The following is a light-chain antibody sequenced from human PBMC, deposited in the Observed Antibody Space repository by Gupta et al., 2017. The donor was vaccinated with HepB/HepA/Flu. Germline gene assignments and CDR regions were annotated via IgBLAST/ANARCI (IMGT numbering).Light chain of an antibody. CDR2: AAS. Sequence: DIQMTQSPSSLSASVGDRVTITCRASQSISSYLDWYQQKPGKAPKLLIYAASSLQSGVPSRFSGSGSGTDFTLTISSLQPEDFATYYCQQSDSTPITFGQGTLVEIK. CDR3: QQSDSTPIT. CDR1: QSISSY. J-gene: IGKJ5*01. V-gene: IGKV1-39*01.